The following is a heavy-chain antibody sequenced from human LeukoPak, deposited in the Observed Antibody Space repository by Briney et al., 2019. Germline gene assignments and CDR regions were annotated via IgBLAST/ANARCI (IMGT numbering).Heavy chain of an antibody. CDR2: IYYSGST. V-gene: IGHV4-31*03. Sequence: SETLSLTCTVSGGSISSGGYYWSWIRQHPGKGLEWIGYIYYSGSTYYNPSLKSRVTISVDTSKNQFSLKLSSVTAADTAVYYCAREGPSSGWYYFDYWGQGTLVTVSS. CDR3: AREGPSSGWYYFDY. D-gene: IGHD6-19*01. CDR1: GGSISSGGYY. J-gene: IGHJ4*02.